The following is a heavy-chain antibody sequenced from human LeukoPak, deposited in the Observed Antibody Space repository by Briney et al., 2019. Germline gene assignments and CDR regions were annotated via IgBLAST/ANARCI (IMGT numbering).Heavy chain of an antibody. CDR3: ARALAAAGYYYYGMDV. V-gene: IGHV3-30*02. Sequence: GGSLRLSCAASGFTFSSYGMHWVRQAPGKGLEWVAFIRYDGSNKYYADSVKGRFTISRDNSKNTLYLQMNSLRAEDTAVYYCARALAAAGYYYYGMDVWGQGTTVTVSS. D-gene: IGHD6-13*01. CDR2: IRYDGSNK. J-gene: IGHJ6*02. CDR1: GFTFSSYG.